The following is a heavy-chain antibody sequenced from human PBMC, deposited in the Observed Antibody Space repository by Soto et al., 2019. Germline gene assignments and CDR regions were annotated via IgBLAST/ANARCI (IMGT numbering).Heavy chain of an antibody. CDR3: ARCSGMITFGGVIVSPIFDC. V-gene: IGHV1-18*01. J-gene: IGHJ4*02. CDR1: GYTFTSYG. Sequence: QVQLVQSGAEVKKPGASVKVSCKASGYTFTSYGISWVRQAPGQGLEWMGWISAYNGNTNYAQKLQGRATMTTDTSTSTAYMELRGLRSDDTAVYYCARCSGMITFGGVIVSPIFDCWGQGTLVTVSS. D-gene: IGHD3-16*02. CDR2: ISAYNGNT.